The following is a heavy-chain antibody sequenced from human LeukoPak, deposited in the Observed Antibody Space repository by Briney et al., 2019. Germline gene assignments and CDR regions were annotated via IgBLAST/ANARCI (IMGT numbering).Heavy chain of an antibody. V-gene: IGHV3-23*01. CDR2: VSGGGGST. CDR1: GFTFSSYA. CDR3: ATYVRGDFDY. D-gene: IGHD3-10*02. Sequence: GGSLRLSCATSGFTFSSYAMSWVRQAPGKGLEWVPTVSGGGGSTWYADSVKGRFTISKDNSKNTLYLQMNSLRAEDTAVYYCATYVRGDFDYWGQGTLVTVSS. J-gene: IGHJ4*02.